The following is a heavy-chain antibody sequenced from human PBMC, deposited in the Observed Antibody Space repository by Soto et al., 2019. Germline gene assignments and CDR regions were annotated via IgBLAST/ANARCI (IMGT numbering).Heavy chain of an antibody. D-gene: IGHD1-1*01. Sequence: PSETLSLTCTVSGGSVSSGGYYWSWIRQHPGKGLEWIGYIYYSGSTYYNPSLKSRVTISVDTSKNPFSLKLSSVTAADTAVYYCARADKWNEFDYWGQGTLVTVSS. J-gene: IGHJ4*02. CDR3: ARADKWNEFDY. CDR2: IYYSGST. CDR1: GGSVSSGGYY. V-gene: IGHV4-31*03.